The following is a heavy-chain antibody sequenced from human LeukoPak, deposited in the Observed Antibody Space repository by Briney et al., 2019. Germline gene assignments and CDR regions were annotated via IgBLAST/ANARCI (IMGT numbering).Heavy chain of an antibody. Sequence: SGPTLVNPTQTLTLTCTFSGFSLSTSGVGVGWIRQPPGKALEWLALIYWNDDKRYSPSLKSRLTITEDISKNQVVLTMTNIDPVDTATYFCAHIVGTTGTTDYWGQGTLVTVSS. CDR2: IYWNDDK. CDR1: GFSLSTSGVG. V-gene: IGHV2-5*01. D-gene: IGHD1-1*01. J-gene: IGHJ4*02. CDR3: AHIVGTTGTTDY.